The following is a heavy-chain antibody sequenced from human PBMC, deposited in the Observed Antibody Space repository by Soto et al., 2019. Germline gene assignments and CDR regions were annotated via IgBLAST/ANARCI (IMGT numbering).Heavy chain of an antibody. CDR1: GGSISSYY. V-gene: IGHV4-59*08. CDR3: ARHSRDYGSGSYYFDY. CDR2: IYYSRST. Sequence: PSETLSLTCTVSGGSISSYYWSWIRQPPGKGLEWIGYIYYSRSTYYNPSLKSRVTISVDTSKNQFSLKLSSVTAADTAVYYCARHSRDYGSGSYYFDYWGQGTLVTVSS. D-gene: IGHD3-10*01. J-gene: IGHJ4*02.